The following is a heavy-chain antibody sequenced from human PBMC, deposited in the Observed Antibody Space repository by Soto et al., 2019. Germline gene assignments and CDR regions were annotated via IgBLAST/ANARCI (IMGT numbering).Heavy chain of an antibody. D-gene: IGHD1-26*01. CDR2: ISYDGSNK. CDR1: GFTFSIYG. V-gene: IGHV3-30*03. Sequence: QVQLVESGGGVVQPGRSLRLSCAASGFTFSIYGMHWVRQAPGKGLEWVAVISYDGSNKYYVDSVKGRFTISRDNSKNTLYLQVNSLRAEDTAVYYCATAPPYIGWELLGYFDYWGRGTLVTVSS. CDR3: ATAPPYIGWELLGYFDY. J-gene: IGHJ4*02.